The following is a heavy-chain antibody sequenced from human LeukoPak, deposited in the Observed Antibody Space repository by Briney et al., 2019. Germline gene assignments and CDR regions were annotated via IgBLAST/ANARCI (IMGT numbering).Heavy chain of an antibody. V-gene: IGHV4-34*01. Sequence: SETLSLTCAVYGGSFSGYYWSWIRQPPGKGLEWIGEINHSGSTNYNPSLKSRVTISVDTSKNQFSLKLSSVTAADTAVYYCARSPGYSGYDLIDYWGQGTLVTVSS. CDR1: GGSFSGYY. CDR2: INHSGST. D-gene: IGHD5-12*01. J-gene: IGHJ4*02. CDR3: ARSPGYSGYDLIDY.